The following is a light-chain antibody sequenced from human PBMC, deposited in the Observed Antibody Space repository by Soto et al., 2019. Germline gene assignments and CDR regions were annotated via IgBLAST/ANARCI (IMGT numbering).Light chain of an antibody. CDR3: QQYGSSPPLT. CDR1: QSVSSSY. V-gene: IGKV3-20*01. J-gene: IGKJ4*01. CDR2: GAS. Sequence: EIVLTQSPGTLSLSPGERATLSCRASQSVSSSYLAWYQQKPGQAPRLLIYGASSRATGIPDRFSGSGSGTDFTLTISRLEPEAFAVYYCQQYGSSPPLTFGGGTKMEIK.